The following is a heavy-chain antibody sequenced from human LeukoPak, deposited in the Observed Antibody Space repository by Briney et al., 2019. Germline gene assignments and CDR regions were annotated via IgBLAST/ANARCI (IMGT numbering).Heavy chain of an antibody. Sequence: GASVKVSCKVSGYTLTELSMHWVRQAPGKGLEGMGGFDPEDGETIYAQKFQGRVTMTEDTSTDTAYMELSSLRSEDTAVYYCATATPRGYSYGPYYYYGMDVWGQGTTVTVSS. V-gene: IGHV1-24*01. CDR1: GYTLTELS. D-gene: IGHD5-18*01. J-gene: IGHJ6*02. CDR3: ATATPRGYSYGPYYYYGMDV. CDR2: FDPEDGET.